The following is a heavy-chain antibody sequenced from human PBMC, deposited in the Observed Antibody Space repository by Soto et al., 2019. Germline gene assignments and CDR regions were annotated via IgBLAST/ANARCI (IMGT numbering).Heavy chain of an antibody. CDR1: GFTFSDSR. CDR2: IKRKTDGGTT. Sequence: PGGSLRLSCAASGFTFSDSRMHWVRQAPGKGLEWVGRIKRKTDGGTTDYAAPVKGRFTISRDNSKNTLYLQMNSLRAEDTAINYCAKRIVGAIGYFDYWGRGTLVTVSS. J-gene: IGHJ4*02. V-gene: IGHV3-15*01. CDR3: AKRIVGAIGYFDY. D-gene: IGHD1-26*01.